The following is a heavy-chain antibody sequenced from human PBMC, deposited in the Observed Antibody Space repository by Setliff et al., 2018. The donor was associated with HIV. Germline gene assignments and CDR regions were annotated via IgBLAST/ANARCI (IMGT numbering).Heavy chain of an antibody. CDR3: ARARLQGIVTPVGPRDNCLDP. Sequence: ASVKVSCKASGYSFINYGISWVRQAPGQGPEWMGWISPYTGNTDYAPRLLGRVTMTTDTSTSTAYLELRSLTSDDTAVYYCARARLQGIVTPVGPRDNCLDPWGQGTRVTVSS. J-gene: IGHJ5*02. CDR1: GYSFINYG. D-gene: IGHD1-26*01. CDR2: ISPYTGNT. V-gene: IGHV1-18*01.